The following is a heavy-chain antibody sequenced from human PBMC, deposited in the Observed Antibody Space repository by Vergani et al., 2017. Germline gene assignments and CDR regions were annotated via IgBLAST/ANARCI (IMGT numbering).Heavy chain of an antibody. Sequence: QITLKESGPTLVKPTQTLTLTCTFSGFSLNTRGVSVAWIRQPPGKALDWLALIYWNDDQHYSPSLNNRVTITKDTSKNQVVLTMTNMDYVDTGTYYCVYKNKACGTTGGFYSLLYYYYMDVGGKGTTVTVSS. CDR1: GFSLNTRGVS. CDR3: VYKNKACGTTGGFYSLLYYYYMDV. CDR2: IYWNDDQ. D-gene: IGHD1-7*01. J-gene: IGHJ6*03. V-gene: IGHV2-5*04.